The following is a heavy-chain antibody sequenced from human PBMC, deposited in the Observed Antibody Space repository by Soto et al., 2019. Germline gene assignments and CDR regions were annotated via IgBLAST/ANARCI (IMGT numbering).Heavy chain of an antibody. CDR1: RYVFTKHY. D-gene: IGHD3-22*01. Sequence: XVKVSCKASRYVFTKHYLHGVRHAPGQGLEWMGIINPSGGSTNYLQKFQGRITMTRDTSTSTVYVELSSLRSEDTAVYFCARADYYDSSGFYYDCWGQGSLVTVSS. CDR3: ARADYYDSSGFYYDC. J-gene: IGHJ4*02. V-gene: IGHV1-46*01. CDR2: INPSGGST.